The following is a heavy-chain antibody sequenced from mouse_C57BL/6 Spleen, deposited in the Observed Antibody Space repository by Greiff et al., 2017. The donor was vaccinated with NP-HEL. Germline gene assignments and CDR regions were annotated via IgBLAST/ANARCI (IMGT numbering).Heavy chain of an antibody. J-gene: IGHJ4*01. CDR1: GFTFSSYG. CDR2: ISSGGSYT. Sequence: EVQRVESGGDLVKPGGSLKLSCAASGFTFSSYGMSWVRQTPDKRLEWVATISSGGSYTYYLDSGKGRFTISRDNDKNTLYLQMSSLKSEDTDMYYCARHGTMVTPYYYAMDYWGQGTSVTVSA. D-gene: IGHD2-1*01. CDR3: ARHGTMVTPYYYAMDY. V-gene: IGHV5-6*01.